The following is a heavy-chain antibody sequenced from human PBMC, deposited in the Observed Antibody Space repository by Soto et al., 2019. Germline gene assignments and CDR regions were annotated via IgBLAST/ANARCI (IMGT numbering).Heavy chain of an antibody. CDR1: GFTFSGFG. V-gene: IGHV3-30*18. CDR3: AKDLDASAWNLGGWFAP. D-gene: IGHD3-16*01. CDR2: IAYDGDKK. J-gene: IGHJ5*02. Sequence: PGGSLRLSCAASGFTFSGFGMHWVRQAPGKGLEWVAVIAYDGDKKYYASSVKGRFIISRGNSRSTVYLDMNSLRPEDTAVYYCAKDLDASAWNLGGWFAPWGQGTQVTVSS.